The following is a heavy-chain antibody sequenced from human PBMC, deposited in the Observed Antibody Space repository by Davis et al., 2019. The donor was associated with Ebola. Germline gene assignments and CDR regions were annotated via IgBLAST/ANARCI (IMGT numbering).Heavy chain of an antibody. CDR3: AKILHLGELSLGKPVY. CDR2: ISGSGGST. D-gene: IGHD3-16*02. CDR1: GFTFSSYA. V-gene: IGHV3-23*01. Sequence: PGGSLRLSCAASGFTFSSYAMSWVRQAPGKGLEWVSAISGSGGSTYYADSVKGRFTISRDNSKNTLYLQMNSLRAEDTAVYYCAKILHLGELSLGKPVYWGQGTLVTVSS. J-gene: IGHJ4*02.